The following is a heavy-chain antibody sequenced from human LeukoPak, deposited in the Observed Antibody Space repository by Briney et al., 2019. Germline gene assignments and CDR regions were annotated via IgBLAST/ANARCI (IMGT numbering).Heavy chain of an antibody. J-gene: IGHJ6*04. V-gene: IGHV3-7*01. CDR3: GRFLEWLGMDV. CDR1: GFTFSSHW. Sequence: GGSLRLSCAASGFTFSSHWMSWVRQAPGRGLEWVANIKQGGSEKYYVDSVKGRFTISRDNAKNSLYLQMNSLRAEDTAVYYCGRFLEWLGMDVWGKGTTVTVSS. CDR2: IKQGGSEK. D-gene: IGHD3-3*01.